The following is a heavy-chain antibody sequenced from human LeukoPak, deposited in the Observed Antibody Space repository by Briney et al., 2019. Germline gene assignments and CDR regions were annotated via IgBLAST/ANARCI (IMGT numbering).Heavy chain of an antibody. D-gene: IGHD2-15*01. CDR3: ARGLVAAFDY. CDR2: IKQDGSEK. CDR1: GFTFSSYA. Sequence: GGSLRLSCAASGFTFSSYAMSWVRQAPGKGLEWVANIKQDGSEKYYVDSVKGRFTISRDNAKNSLYLQMNSLRAEDTAVYYCARGLVAAFDYWGQGTLVTVSS. J-gene: IGHJ4*02. V-gene: IGHV3-7*01.